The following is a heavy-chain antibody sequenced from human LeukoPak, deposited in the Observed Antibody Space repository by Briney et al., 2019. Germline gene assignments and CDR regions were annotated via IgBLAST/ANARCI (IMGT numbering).Heavy chain of an antibody. D-gene: IGHD5-12*01. J-gene: IGHJ4*02. CDR3: ARGADIVATTIDY. CDR2: INHSGST. CDR1: GGSFSGYY. Sequence: SETLSLTCAVYGGSFSGYYWSWIRQSPGKGLEWIGKINHSGSTNYNPSLKSRVTISVDTSKNQFSLKLSSVTAADTAVYYCARGADIVATTIDYWGQGTLVTVSS. V-gene: IGHV4-34*01.